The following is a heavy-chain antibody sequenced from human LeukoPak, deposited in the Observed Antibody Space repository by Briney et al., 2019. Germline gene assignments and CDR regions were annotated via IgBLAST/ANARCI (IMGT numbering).Heavy chain of an antibody. CDR2: IIPILGIA. V-gene: IGHV1-2*02. CDR1: GYTLTELS. Sequence: GASVKVSCKVSGYTLTELSMHWVRQAPGQGLEWMGRIIPILGIANYAQKFQGRVTMTRDTSISTAYMELSRLRSDDTAVYYCARGSRDDFWSGYGRLDYWGQGTLVTVSS. D-gene: IGHD3-3*01. CDR3: ARGSRDDFWSGYGRLDY. J-gene: IGHJ4*02.